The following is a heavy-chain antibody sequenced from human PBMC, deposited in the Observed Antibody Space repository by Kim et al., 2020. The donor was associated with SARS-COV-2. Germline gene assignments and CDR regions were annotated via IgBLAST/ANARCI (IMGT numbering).Heavy chain of an antibody. D-gene: IGHD2-2*01. CDR1: GFTFSNYA. Sequence: GGSLRLSCAASGFTFSNYAMNWVRQAPGKGLEWGSVIYNGGSSTYYADSVKGRFTISRDNSTNTLYLQMNSLRAEDTALYYCAKVSRDCSSTSCYSAYWGQGTLVTVSS. V-gene: IGHV3-23*03. CDR3: AKVSRDCSSTSCYSAY. CDR2: IYNGGSST. J-gene: IGHJ4*02.